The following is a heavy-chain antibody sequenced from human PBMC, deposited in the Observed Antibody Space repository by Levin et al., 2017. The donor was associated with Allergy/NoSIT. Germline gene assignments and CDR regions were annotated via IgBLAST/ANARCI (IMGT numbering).Heavy chain of an antibody. CDR1: GGSISSYY. CDR2: IYTSGST. J-gene: IGHJ4*02. D-gene: IGHD3-22*01. CDR3: ARGPRSRGYYSFPY. V-gene: IGHV4-4*07. Sequence: SETLSLTCTVSGGSISSYYWSWIRQPAGKGLEWIGRIYTSGSTNYNPSLKSRVTMSVDTSKNQFSLKLSSVTAADTAVYYCARGPRSRGYYSFPYWGQGTLVTVSS.